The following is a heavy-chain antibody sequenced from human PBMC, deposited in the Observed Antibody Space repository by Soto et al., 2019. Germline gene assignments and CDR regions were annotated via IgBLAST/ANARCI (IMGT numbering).Heavy chain of an antibody. CDR3: ARDYSSGWSTNFWGKGENWFDP. CDR1: GYTFTSYG. J-gene: IGHJ5*02. V-gene: IGHV1-18*01. Sequence: QVQLVQSGAEVKKPGASVKVSCKASGYTFTSYGISWVRQAPGQGLEWMGWISPYNGKTNYAQKVQGRVTMTTDTSTSPAYMELRSLRSDDTAVYYCARDYSSGWSTNFWGKGENWFDPWGQGTLVTVSS. D-gene: IGHD6-19*01. CDR2: ISPYNGKT.